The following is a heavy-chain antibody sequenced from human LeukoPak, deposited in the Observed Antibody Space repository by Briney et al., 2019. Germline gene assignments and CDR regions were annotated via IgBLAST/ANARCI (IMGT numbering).Heavy chain of an antibody. CDR2: IKQDGSEK. V-gene: IGHV3-7*01. CDR3: ARRQYYDFWSGYYEAPPNWFDP. D-gene: IGHD3-3*01. CDR1: GFTFSSYW. Sequence: GGSLRLSCAASGFTFSSYWMSWVRPAPGKGLEWVANIKQDGSEKYYVDSVKGRFTISRDNAKNSLYLQMNSLRAEDTAVYYCARRQYYDFWSGYYEAPPNWFDPWGQGTLVTVSS. J-gene: IGHJ5*02.